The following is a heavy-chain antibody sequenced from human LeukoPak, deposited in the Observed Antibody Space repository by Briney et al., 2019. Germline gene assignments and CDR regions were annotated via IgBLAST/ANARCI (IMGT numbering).Heavy chain of an antibody. CDR2: ITASGGTT. CDR1: GFTFNNYA. D-gene: IGHD3-22*01. Sequence: GGSLRLFCAASGFTFNNYAMSWVRQAPGKRLERVSVITASGGTTYYVGSEKGRLTLSRDNSERTVYLRKNSLRAEDTAVYYCARLMDGGYYYVSVAHGGQGTVVTVSS. V-gene: IGHV3-23*01. J-gene: IGHJ4*02. CDR3: ARLMDGGYYYVSVAH.